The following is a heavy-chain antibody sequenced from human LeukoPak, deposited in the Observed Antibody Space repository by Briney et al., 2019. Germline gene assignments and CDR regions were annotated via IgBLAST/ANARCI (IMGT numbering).Heavy chain of an antibody. J-gene: IGHJ6*03. CDR1: GFTFSSYW. Sequence: PGGSLRLSCAASGFTFSSYWMHWVRQAPGKGLVWVSRINSDGSSTSYADSVKGRFTISRDNAKNTLYLQMNSLRAEDTAVYYCARNIYDSSGYYPLYYYYCYMDVWGKGTTVTVSS. V-gene: IGHV3-74*01. D-gene: IGHD3-22*01. CDR3: ARNIYDSSGYYPLYYYYCYMDV. CDR2: INSDGSST.